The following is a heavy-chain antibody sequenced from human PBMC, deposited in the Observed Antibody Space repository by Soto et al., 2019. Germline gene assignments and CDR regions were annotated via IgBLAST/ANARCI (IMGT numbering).Heavy chain of an antibody. CDR2: INAGNGNT. D-gene: IGHD2-8*01. J-gene: IGHJ4*02. Sequence: QVQLVQSGAEEKKPGASVKVSCKASGYTFTSYAMHWVRQAPGQRLEWMGWINAGNGNTKYSQKSXGXVXXTRDTSASTAYMELSSLRSEDTAVYYCARDVMSDYWGQGTLVTVSS. CDR1: GYTFTSYA. CDR3: ARDVMSDY. V-gene: IGHV1-3*05.